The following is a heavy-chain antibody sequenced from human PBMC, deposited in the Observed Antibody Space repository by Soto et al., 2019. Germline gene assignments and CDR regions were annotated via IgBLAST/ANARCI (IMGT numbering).Heavy chain of an antibody. J-gene: IGHJ2*01. V-gene: IGHV4-31*03. CDR1: GGSISSGGYY. CDR3: VIFSRFDWLLDLHAYSSRRTFDL. D-gene: IGHD3-9*01. CDR2: IYYSGST. Sequence: PSETLSLTCTVSGGSISSGGYYWSWIRQHPGKGLEWIGYIYYSGSTYYNPSLKSRVTISVDTSKNQFSLKLSSVAAADTAVYYCVIFSRFDWLLDLHAYSSRRTFDL.